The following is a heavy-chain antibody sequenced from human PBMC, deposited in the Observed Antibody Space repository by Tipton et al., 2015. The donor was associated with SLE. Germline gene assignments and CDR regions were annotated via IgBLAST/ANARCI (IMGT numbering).Heavy chain of an antibody. V-gene: IGHV3-30-3*01. D-gene: IGHD6-6*01. CDR1: GFTFSSYA. Sequence: SLRLSCAASGFTFSSYAMHWVRQAPGKGLEWVAVISYDGSNKYYADSVKGRFTISRDNSKNTLYLQMNSLRAEDTAVYYCASIRQLVGYWGQGTLVTVSS. J-gene: IGHJ4*02. CDR3: ASIRQLVGY. CDR2: ISYDGSNK.